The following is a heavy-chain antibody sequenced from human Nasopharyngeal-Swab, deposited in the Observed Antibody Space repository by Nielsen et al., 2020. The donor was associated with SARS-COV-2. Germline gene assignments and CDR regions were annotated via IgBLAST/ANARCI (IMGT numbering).Heavy chain of an antibody. Sequence: VRQAPGKGLEWVANIKQGGSEKYYVDSVKGRFTISRDNAKNSLYLQMNSLRAEDTALYYCAKAAVAGTYYYYYMDVWGKGTTVTVSS. CDR2: IKQGGSEK. V-gene: IGHV3-7*03. CDR3: AKAAVAGTYYYYYMDV. J-gene: IGHJ6*03. D-gene: IGHD6-19*01.